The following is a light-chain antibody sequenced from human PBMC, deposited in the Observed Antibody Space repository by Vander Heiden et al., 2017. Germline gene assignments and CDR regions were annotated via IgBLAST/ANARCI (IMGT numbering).Light chain of an antibody. J-gene: IGLJ2*01. V-gene: IGLV1-44*01. CDR1: SSNIGSNT. CDR3: AAWDDSLNGPVV. Sequence: QSVLTQPPSASGTPGQRVTISCSGSSSNIGSNTVNWYQQLPGTAPKLLIYSNNQRPSGVPDRFSGSKSGTSASLAISGLQSEDEADYYCAAWDDSLNGPVVCGGGTKLTVL. CDR2: SNN.